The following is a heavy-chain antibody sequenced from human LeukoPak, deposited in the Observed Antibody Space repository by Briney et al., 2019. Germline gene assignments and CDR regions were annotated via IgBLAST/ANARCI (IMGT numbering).Heavy chain of an antibody. CDR2: INPNSGGT. V-gene: IGHV1-2*02. Sequence: ASVKVSCKASGYTFTGYYMHWARQAPGQGLEWMGWINPNSGGTNYAQKFQGRVTMTRDTSISTAYMELSRLRSDDTAVYYCASWRYYDSSGPGGPWGQGTLVTVSS. J-gene: IGHJ5*02. D-gene: IGHD3-22*01. CDR3: ASWRYYDSSGPGGP. CDR1: GYTFTGYY.